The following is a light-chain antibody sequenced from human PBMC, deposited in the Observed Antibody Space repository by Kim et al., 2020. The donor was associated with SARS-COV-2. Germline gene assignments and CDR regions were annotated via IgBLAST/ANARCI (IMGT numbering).Light chain of an antibody. Sequence: DIQMTQSPSTLSASVGDRVTITCRASQSLGRWLAWYQQKPGKAPKLLIYDASTLDSGVPSRFSGSGSGTEFTLTINSLQPDDFGTYYSQTLDTFGQGTKLEI. V-gene: IGKV1-5*01. J-gene: IGKJ2*01. CDR3: QTLDT. CDR1: QSLGRW. CDR2: DAS.